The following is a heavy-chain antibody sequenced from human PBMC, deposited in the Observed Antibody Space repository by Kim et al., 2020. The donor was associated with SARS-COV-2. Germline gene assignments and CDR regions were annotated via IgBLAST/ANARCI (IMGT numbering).Heavy chain of an antibody. CDR3: VKFDVYCKSDKCLDY. V-gene: IGHV3-64D*06. D-gene: IGHD2-15*01. J-gene: IGHJ4*02. Sequence: GSRKGRFTISRDNANNTLFLEMNSLRVEDTAVYYCVKFDVYCKSDKCLDYWGRGTLVTVSS.